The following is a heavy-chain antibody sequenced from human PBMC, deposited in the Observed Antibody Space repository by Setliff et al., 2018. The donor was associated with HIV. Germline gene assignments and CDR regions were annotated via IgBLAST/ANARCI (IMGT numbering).Heavy chain of an antibody. Sequence: ASVKVSCKASGYTFTSYGISWVRQAPGQGLEWMGWISAYNGNTNYAQKLQGRVTMTTDTSTSTAYMELRSLRSDDTAVYYCARAPHVAVAGTSGFDYWGQGTLVTVSS. CDR3: ARAPHVAVAGTSGFDY. V-gene: IGHV1-18*01. D-gene: IGHD6-19*01. CDR1: GYTFTSYG. CDR2: ISAYNGNT. J-gene: IGHJ4*02.